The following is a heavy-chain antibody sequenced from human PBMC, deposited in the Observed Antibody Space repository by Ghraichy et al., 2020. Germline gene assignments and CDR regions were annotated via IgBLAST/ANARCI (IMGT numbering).Heavy chain of an antibody. CDR2: IYWDDDK. D-gene: IGHD2-15*01. CDR1: GFSLSTSGVG. V-gene: IGHV2-5*02. J-gene: IGHJ5*02. Sequence: SGPTLVKPTQTLTLTCTFSGFSLSTSGVGVGWIRQPPRKALEWLALIYWDDDKRYSPSQKSRVTITKDTSKKQVVLTMTNMDPVDTATYYCARQVRFCSGAGCPNKFDPWGQGTLVIVSS. CDR3: ARQVRFCSGAGCPNKFDP.